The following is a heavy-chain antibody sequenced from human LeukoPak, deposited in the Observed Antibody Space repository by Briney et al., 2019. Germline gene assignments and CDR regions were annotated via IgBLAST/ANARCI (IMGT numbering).Heavy chain of an antibody. V-gene: IGHV4-34*01. D-gene: IGHD1-26*01. CDR3: ARDRPEWELLLHYYYMDV. CDR1: GGSFSGYY. Sequence: SETLSLTCAVYGGSFSGYYWSWIRQPPGKGLEWIGEINHSGSTNYNPSLKSRVTISVDTSKNQFSPKLSSVTAADTAVYYCARDRPEWELLLHYYYMDVWGKGATVTVSS. J-gene: IGHJ6*03. CDR2: INHSGST.